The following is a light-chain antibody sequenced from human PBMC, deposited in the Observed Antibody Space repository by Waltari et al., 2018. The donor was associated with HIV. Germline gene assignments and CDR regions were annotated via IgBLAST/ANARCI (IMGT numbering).Light chain of an antibody. V-gene: IGLV1-47*01. CDR3: VGWDSSLSAYV. Sequence: QSFLTQPPSASGTPGQTVTISCSGSSSNIENDNVYWYQQLPGMTPKLLIYKNFLRPSGVPDRFAASKSGTSASLTISGLRSADEADYYCVGWDSSLSAYVFGAGTTVAVL. CDR1: SSNIENDN. J-gene: IGLJ1*01. CDR2: KNF.